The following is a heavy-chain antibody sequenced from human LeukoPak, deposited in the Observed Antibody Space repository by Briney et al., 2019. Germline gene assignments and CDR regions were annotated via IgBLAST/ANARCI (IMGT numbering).Heavy chain of an antibody. D-gene: IGHD3-22*01. V-gene: IGHV3-48*03. Sequence: GGSLRLSCAASGFTFSSYEMNWVRQAPGKGLEWVSYIGSSGSTIYYADSVKGRFTTSRDNAKNSLYLQMNSLRAEDTAVHYCARDFTPYYYDSSGYPRFGYWGQGTLVTVSS. CDR2: IGSSGSTI. CDR3: ARDFTPYYYDSSGYPRFGY. CDR1: GFTFSSYE. J-gene: IGHJ4*02.